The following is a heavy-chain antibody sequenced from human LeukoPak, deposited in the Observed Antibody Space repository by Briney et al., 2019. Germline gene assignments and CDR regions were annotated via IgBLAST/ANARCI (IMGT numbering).Heavy chain of an antibody. Sequence: KSSETLSLTCAVYGGSFSGYYWSWIRQPPGKGLEWIGEINHSGSTNYNPSLKSRVTISVDTSKNQFSLKLSSVTAADTAVYYCARGYSSGWWDYWGQGTLVTVSS. CDR2: INHSGST. CDR1: GGSFSGYY. CDR3: ARGYSSGWWDY. D-gene: IGHD6-19*01. J-gene: IGHJ4*02. V-gene: IGHV4-34*01.